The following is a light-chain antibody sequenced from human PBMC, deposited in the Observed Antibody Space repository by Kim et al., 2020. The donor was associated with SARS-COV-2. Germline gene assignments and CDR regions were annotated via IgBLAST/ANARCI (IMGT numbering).Light chain of an antibody. CDR2: DVS. J-gene: IGLJ3*02. CDR1: SSDVGGYNY. Sequence: QSVLTQPASVSGSPGQSITISCTGTSSDVGGYNYVSWYQQHPGKAPQLMIYDVSNRPSGVSNRFSGSKSGNTASLTISGLQAEDEADYYCTSYTSSSTLGFGGGSQLAV. CDR3: TSYTSSSTLG. V-gene: IGLV2-14*03.